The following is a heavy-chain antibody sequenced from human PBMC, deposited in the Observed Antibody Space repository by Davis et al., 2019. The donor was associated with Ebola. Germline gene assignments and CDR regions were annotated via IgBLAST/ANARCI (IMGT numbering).Heavy chain of an antibody. CDR2: ISYDGSNK. D-gene: IGHD3-10*01. CDR3: VGGEKGDY. J-gene: IGHJ4*02. CDR1: GFTFSSYG. V-gene: IGHV3-30*03. Sequence: GESLKISCAASGFTFSSYGMHWVRQAPGKGLEWVAVISYDGSNKYYADSVKGRFTISRDNSKNTVYLQMNSLRVEDTATYYCVGGEKGDYWGQGTLVTVSS.